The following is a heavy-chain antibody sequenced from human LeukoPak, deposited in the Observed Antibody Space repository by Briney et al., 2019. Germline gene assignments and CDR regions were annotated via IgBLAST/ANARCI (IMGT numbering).Heavy chain of an antibody. CDR3: ARGGITMVRGVIGTEY. D-gene: IGHD3-10*01. J-gene: IGHJ4*02. CDR2: INPNSGGT. Sequence: ASVKVSCKASGYTFTGYYMHWVRQAPGQGLEWMGWINPNSGGTNYAQKFQGRVTMTRDTSISTAYMELSRLRSDDTAVYYCARGGITMVRGVIGTEYWGQGTLVTVSS. V-gene: IGHV1-2*02. CDR1: GYTFTGYY.